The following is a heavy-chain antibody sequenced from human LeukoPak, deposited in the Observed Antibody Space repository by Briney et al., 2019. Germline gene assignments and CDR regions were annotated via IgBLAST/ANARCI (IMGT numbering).Heavy chain of an antibody. CDR2: LFYSGST. V-gene: IGHV4-59*01. Sequence: PSETLSLTCTVAGGSISSYYWSSIRQPPGKGLEWIAYLFYSGSTDYNPSLESRVTISVDTSKNQFSMKLRSVTAADTAVYYCATVAVILGVTYFDYGGQGTLVTVSS. J-gene: IGHJ4*02. CDR1: GGSISSYY. D-gene: IGHD2-15*01. CDR3: ATVAVILGVTYFDY.